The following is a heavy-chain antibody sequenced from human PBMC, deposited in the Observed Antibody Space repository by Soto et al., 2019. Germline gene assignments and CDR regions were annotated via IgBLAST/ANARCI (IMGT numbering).Heavy chain of an antibody. CDR1: GGSISSYY. Sequence: SETLSLTCTVSGGSISSYYWSWIRQPPGKGLEWIGYIYYSGSTNYNPSLKSRVTISVNTSENQFSLKLSSVTAADTAVYYCVRHIALSGSFPFDYWGQGTLVTVSS. CDR2: IYYSGST. D-gene: IGHD3-3*01. J-gene: IGHJ4*02. CDR3: VRHIALSGSFPFDY. V-gene: IGHV4-59*08.